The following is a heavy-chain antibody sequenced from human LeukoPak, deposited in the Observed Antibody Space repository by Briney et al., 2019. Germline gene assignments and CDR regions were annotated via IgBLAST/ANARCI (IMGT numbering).Heavy chain of an antibody. Sequence: SETLSLTCTVSGGSISSYYWSWIRQSPGKGLEWIGYIYYSGSTNYNPSLKSRVTISVDTSKNQFSLKLSSVTAADTAVYYCARGAYDFWSGYYIDYWGQGTLVTVSS. CDR1: GGSISSYY. CDR3: ARGAYDFWSGYYIDY. CDR2: IYYSGST. V-gene: IGHV4-59*01. D-gene: IGHD3-3*01. J-gene: IGHJ4*02.